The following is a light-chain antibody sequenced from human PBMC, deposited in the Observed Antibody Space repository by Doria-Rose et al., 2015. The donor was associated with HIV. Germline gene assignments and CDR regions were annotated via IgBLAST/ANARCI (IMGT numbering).Light chain of an antibody. Sequence: TQSPKSLGMSLGERATLNCKSNQSLLYTSKNYLAWYQQKPGQPPKLLIYWASTRQSAVPARFSGSGSGTDFTLTISSLEAEDVSVYYCQQYYDTPSFGPGTTVDIK. V-gene: IGKV4-1*01. CDR2: WAS. CDR3: QQYYDTPS. J-gene: IGKJ3*01. CDR1: QSLLYTSKNY.